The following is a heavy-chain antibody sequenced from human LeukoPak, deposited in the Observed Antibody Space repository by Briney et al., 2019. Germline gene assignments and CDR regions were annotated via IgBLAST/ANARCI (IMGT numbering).Heavy chain of an antibody. Sequence: GASVKVSCKASGGTFSSYAISWVRQAPGQGLEWMGGIIPIFGTANYAQKFQGRVTMTTDTPTTTAYMDLRSLRSDDTAVYYCARTCPLLYCSSSFFDPWGRGTLVTVSS. CDR3: ARTCPLLYCSSSFFDP. CDR2: IIPIFGTA. CDR1: GGTFSSYA. J-gene: IGHJ5*02. D-gene: IGHD2-2*01. V-gene: IGHV1-69*05.